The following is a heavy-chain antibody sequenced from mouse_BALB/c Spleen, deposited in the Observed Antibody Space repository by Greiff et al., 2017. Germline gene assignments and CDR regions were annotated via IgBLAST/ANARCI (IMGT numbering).Heavy chain of an antibody. Sequence: QVQLKQSGPELVKPGASVKMSCKASGYTFTDYVISWVKQRTGQGLEWIGEIYPGSGSTYYNEKFKGKATLTADKSSNTAYMQLSSLTSEDSAVYFCKKRDYWGQGTTLTVSS. CDR1: GYTFTDYV. CDR3: KKRDY. CDR2: IYPGSGST. V-gene: IGHV1-77*01. J-gene: IGHJ2*01.